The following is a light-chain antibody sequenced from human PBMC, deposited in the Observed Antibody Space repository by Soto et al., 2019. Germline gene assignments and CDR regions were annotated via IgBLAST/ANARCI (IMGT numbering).Light chain of an antibody. V-gene: IGLV2-14*01. CDR3: SSYSRSNTPVV. J-gene: IGLJ2*01. CDR2: EVT. CDR1: NSDVGTYTY. Sequence: QSALTQPASVSGSPGQSITISCTGTNSDVGTYTYVSWYKQHPGKAPKLVIYEVTNRPSGVSNRFAGSKSGNTASLTISGLHAEDEGDYYCSSYSRSNTPVVFGGGPKLTVL.